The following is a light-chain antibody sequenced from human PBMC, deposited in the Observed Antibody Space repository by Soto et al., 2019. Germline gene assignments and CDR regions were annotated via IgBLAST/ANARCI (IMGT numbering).Light chain of an antibody. CDR3: QQYNNS. CDR2: KAS. CDR1: QSISNW. V-gene: IGKV1-5*03. Sequence: IRMTQSPSSLSASTYDVVTITWRASQSISNWLAWYQQKPVKAPKLLIYKASNLESGVPSMFSGSGSGTEFPLTISILQPDDCATYYCQQYNNSFGQGTKVDIK. J-gene: IGKJ2*01.